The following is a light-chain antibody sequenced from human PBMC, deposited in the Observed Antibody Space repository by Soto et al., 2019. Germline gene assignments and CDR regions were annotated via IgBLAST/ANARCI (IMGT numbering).Light chain of an antibody. CDR3: QQRSEWPPLT. Sequence: EIVLTQSPATLSLSPGERATLSCRASHSVNSYLSWYQQKPGQARRLLIYDASKRATDVPARFSGSGSGTDFTLTISSLEPEDFAVYYCQQRSEWPPLTFGGGTKVEIK. CDR2: DAS. J-gene: IGKJ4*01. V-gene: IGKV3-11*01. CDR1: HSVNSY.